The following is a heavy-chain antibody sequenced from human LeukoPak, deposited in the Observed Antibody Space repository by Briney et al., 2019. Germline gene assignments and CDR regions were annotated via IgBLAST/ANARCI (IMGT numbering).Heavy chain of an antibody. Sequence: NASETLSLTCAVYGGSFSGYYWSWIRQPPGKGLEWIGEINHSGSTNYNPSLKSRVTISVDTSKNQFSLKLSSVTAADTAVYYCARGRRNDYVWGSYRSGYFDYWGQGTLVTVSS. J-gene: IGHJ4*02. CDR3: ARGRRNDYVWGSYRSGYFDY. CDR1: GGSFSGYY. D-gene: IGHD3-16*02. CDR2: INHSGST. V-gene: IGHV4-34*01.